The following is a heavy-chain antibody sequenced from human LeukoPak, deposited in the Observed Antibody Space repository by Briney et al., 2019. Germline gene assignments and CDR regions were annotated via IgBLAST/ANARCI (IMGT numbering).Heavy chain of an antibody. Sequence: PSQTLSLTCTVSGGSMSSGGYYWSWIRQHPGKGLEWIGYIYYSGSTYYNPSLKSRVTISVDTSKNQFSLKLSSVTAADTAVYYCARDRGCSGGSCYDAFDIWGQGTMVTVSS. V-gene: IGHV4-31*03. J-gene: IGHJ3*02. CDR2: IYYSGST. D-gene: IGHD2-15*01. CDR1: GGSMSSGGYY. CDR3: ARDRGCSGGSCYDAFDI.